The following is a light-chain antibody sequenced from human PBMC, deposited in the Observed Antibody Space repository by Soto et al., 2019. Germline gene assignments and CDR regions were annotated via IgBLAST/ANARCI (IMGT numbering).Light chain of an antibody. CDR1: QSVSSN. Sequence: EIVMTQSPVTLSVSPGERATLSCRASQSVSSNLAWYQQKPGQAPRLLIYGASTRATGVPARFSGSGSGTEFTLTIDSLQSEDFAVYYCQQSSDWPPVTFGQGTRLEIK. CDR2: GAS. V-gene: IGKV3-15*01. J-gene: IGKJ5*01. CDR3: QQSSDWPPVT.